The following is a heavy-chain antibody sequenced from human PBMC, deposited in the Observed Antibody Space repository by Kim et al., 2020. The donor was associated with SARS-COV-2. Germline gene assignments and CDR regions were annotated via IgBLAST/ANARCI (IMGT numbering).Heavy chain of an antibody. CDR2: ISYDGSNK. CDR1: GFTFSSYG. D-gene: IGHD5-12*01. V-gene: IGHV3-30*18. J-gene: IGHJ4*02. CDR3: AKEAGGYSGYDIDY. Sequence: GGSLRLSCAASGFTFSSYGMHWVRQAPGKGLEWVAVISYDGSNKYYADSVKGRFTISRDNSKNTLYLQMNSLRAEDTAVYYCAKEAGGYSGYDIDYWGQG.